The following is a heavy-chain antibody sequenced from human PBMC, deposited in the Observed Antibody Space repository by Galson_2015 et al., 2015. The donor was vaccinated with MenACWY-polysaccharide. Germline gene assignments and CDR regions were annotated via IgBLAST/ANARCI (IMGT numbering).Heavy chain of an antibody. CDR1: GFTFSNYS. Sequence: SLRLSCAASGFTFSNYSMNWVCQAPGKGLEWVSYIRRTGPRIYYADSVKGRFTITRDNAKSLLFLQMNSLRADDTAVYYCVSDPHALDFWGQGTLVTVSS. CDR3: VSDPHALDF. V-gene: IGHV3-48*01. CDR2: IRRTGPRI. J-gene: IGHJ4*02. D-gene: IGHD2-2*01.